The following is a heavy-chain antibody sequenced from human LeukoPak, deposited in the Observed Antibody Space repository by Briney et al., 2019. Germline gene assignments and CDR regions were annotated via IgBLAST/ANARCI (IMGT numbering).Heavy chain of an antibody. V-gene: IGHV3-74*01. D-gene: IGHD3-3*01. CDR1: GFTFGSYW. J-gene: IGHJ6*03. CDR2: INTDGSST. Sequence: GGSLRLSCAASGFTFGSYWMHWVRQAPGRGLVWVSRINTDGSSTSYADSVKGRFTISRDNAKNTLYLQMNSLRAEDTAVYYCARHPRRPLWEWYYYYYMDVWGKGTTVTVSS. CDR3: ARHPRRPLWEWYYYYYMDV.